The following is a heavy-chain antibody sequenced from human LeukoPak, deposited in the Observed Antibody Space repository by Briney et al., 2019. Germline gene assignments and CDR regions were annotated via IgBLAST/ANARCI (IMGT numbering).Heavy chain of an antibody. V-gene: IGHV3-30-3*01. J-gene: IGHJ6*02. CDR2: ISYDGSNK. CDR1: GFTFSSYA. D-gene: IGHD2-15*01. Sequence: PGRSLRLSCAASGFTFSSYAMHWVRQAPGKGLEWVAVISYDGSNKYYADSVKGRFTISRDNSKNTLYLQMNSLRAEDTAVYYCARVVASYYYGMDVWGQGTTVTVSS. CDR3: ARVVASYYYGMDV.